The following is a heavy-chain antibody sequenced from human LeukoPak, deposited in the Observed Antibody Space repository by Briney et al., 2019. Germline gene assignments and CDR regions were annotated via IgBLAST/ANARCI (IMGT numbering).Heavy chain of an antibody. CDR2: IYSDATT. CDR1: GFTVSTSY. J-gene: IGHJ4*02. CDR3: ARDLDSYGSF. Sequence: GGSLRLSCAASGFTVSTSYMSWVRQAPGKGLEWLSIIYSDATTYYADSAKGRFTVSRDNSKNTVYLQMNSLRAEDTAVYYCARDLDSYGSFWGQGTLVTVSS. D-gene: IGHD5-18*01. V-gene: IGHV3-53*01.